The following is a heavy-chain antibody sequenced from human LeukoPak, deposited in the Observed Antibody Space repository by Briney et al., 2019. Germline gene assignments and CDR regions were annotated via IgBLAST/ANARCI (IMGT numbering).Heavy chain of an antibody. V-gene: IGHV4-59*08. J-gene: IGHJ4*02. CDR3: ARHRRGAAAFDY. Sequence: SETLTLTCTVSGGSTSSYYWSWIRQPPGKGLEWIGYIYYSGSTNYNPSLKSRVTISVDTSKNQFSLKLSSVTAADTAVYYCARHRRGAAAFDYWGQGTLVTVSS. D-gene: IGHD6-13*01. CDR1: GGSTSSYY. CDR2: IYYSGST.